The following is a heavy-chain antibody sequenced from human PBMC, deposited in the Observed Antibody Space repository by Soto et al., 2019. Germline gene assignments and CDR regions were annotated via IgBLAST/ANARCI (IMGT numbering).Heavy chain of an antibody. V-gene: IGHV4-34*01. Sequence: PSETLSLTCAVYGGSFSGYYWSWIRQPPGKGLEWIGEINHSGSTNYNPSLKSRVTISVDTSKNQFSLKLSSVTAADMAVYYCARLQQLVLFYYYYGMDVWGQGTTVTVSS. D-gene: IGHD6-13*01. CDR1: GGSFSGYY. J-gene: IGHJ6*02. CDR3: ARLQQLVLFYYYYGMDV. CDR2: INHSGST.